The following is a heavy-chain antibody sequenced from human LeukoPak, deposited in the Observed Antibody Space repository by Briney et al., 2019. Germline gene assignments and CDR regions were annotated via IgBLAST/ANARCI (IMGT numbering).Heavy chain of an antibody. D-gene: IGHD3-10*01. V-gene: IGHV1-2*02. CDR2: IYPNSGAT. Sequence: ASVKVSCKASGYTFTCYYMHWVRQAPGQGLEWMGWIYPNSGATKYAQKFQGRVTMTRDTSISTAYMELSRLRSDDTAVYYCARGSTYYYGSGSYSAYYFDYWGQGTLVTVSS. J-gene: IGHJ4*02. CDR1: GYTFTCYY. CDR3: ARGSTYYYGSGSYSAYYFDY.